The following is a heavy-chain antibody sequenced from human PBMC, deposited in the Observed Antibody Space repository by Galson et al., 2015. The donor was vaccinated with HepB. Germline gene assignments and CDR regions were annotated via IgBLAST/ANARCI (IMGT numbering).Heavy chain of an antibody. V-gene: IGHV4-39*01. CDR1: GDSIIRNSYS. CDR2: IYSSGTT. Sequence: SETLSLTCAVSGDSIIRNSYSWGWIRQPPGRGLEWIGTIYSSGTTYYNPSLKSRVAIYMDNSKSQVYMKLTSPTAADTAVYFCASLPPSVLHYGDSGGGGFNHWGQGTLVTVSS. D-gene: IGHD4-17*01. J-gene: IGHJ4*02. CDR3: ASLPPSVLHYGDSGGGGFNH.